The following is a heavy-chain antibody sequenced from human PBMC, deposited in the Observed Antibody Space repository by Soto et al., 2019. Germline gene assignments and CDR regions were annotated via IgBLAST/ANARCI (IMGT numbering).Heavy chain of an antibody. CDR3: ATTGVGSSGPYYYCGMDV. D-gene: IGHD3-22*01. J-gene: IGHJ6*02. Sequence: GESLKISCKGSGYSFTSYWISWVRQMPGKGLEWMGRIDPSDSYTNYSPSFQGHVTISADKSISTAYLQWSSLKASDTAMYYCATTGVGSSGPYYYCGMDVWGQGTTVTVSS. CDR2: IDPSDSYT. CDR1: GYSFTSYW. V-gene: IGHV5-10-1*01.